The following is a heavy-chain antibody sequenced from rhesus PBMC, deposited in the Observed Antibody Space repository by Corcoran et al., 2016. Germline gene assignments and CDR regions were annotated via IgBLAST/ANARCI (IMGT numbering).Heavy chain of an antibody. CDR2: ISGSSGST. CDR1: GGSVSSSHW. V-gene: IGHV4-65*01. Sequence: QVQLQESGPGLVKPSETLSLTCAVSGGSVSSSHWWSWIRQPPGKGLEWIGYISGSSGSTYYNPSLKSRVTISTDTSKNQFALKLSAVTAADTAVYYCARGGGKVWALDFWGQGLRVTVSS. CDR3: ARGGGKVWALDF. J-gene: IGHJ3*01. D-gene: IGHD1-44*01.